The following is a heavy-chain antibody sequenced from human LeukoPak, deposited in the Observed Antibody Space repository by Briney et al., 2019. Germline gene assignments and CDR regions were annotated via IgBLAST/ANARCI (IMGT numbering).Heavy chain of an antibody. CDR1: GYTFPSYF. CDR2: INPTGGST. D-gene: IGHD6-6*01. J-gene: IGHJ4*02. V-gene: IGHV1-46*01. Sequence: ASVKVSCKASGYTFPSYFMHWVRQAPGQGLEWMGIINPTGGSTTYAQRFQGRVAMTRDTSTSTVYMELSSLRSDDTAVYYCARTAARRFDYWGQGTLVTVSS. CDR3: ARTAARRFDY.